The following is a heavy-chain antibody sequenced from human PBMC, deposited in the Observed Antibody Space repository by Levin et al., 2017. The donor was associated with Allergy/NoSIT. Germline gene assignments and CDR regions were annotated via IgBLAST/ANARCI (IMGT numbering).Heavy chain of an antibody. CDR1: GFTFDDYA. CDR3: TKDRSVGGSDPDY. J-gene: IGHJ4*02. V-gene: IGHV3-9*01. Sequence: GGSLRLSCTGSGFTFDDYAVHWVRQAPGKGLEWVSGITWNSGRIGYAESVKGRFTISRDNAKNSLYLQMNSLRAEDTALYYCTKDRSVGGSDPDYWGQGTLVTVSS. CDR2: ITWNSGRI. D-gene: IGHD1-26*01.